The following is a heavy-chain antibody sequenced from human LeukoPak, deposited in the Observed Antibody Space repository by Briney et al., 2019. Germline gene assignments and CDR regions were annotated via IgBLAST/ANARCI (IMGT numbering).Heavy chain of an antibody. V-gene: IGHV3-30*18. D-gene: IGHD2-2*01. CDR2: ISYDGSNK. J-gene: IGHJ4*02. Sequence: GGSLRLSCAASGFTFNSYGMHWVRQAPGKGLEWVAVISYDGSNKYYADSVKGRFTISRDNSKNTLYLQMNSLRAEDTAVYYCAKAVVPAAIPDYWGQGTLVTVSS. CDR3: AKAVVPAAIPDY. CDR1: GFTFNSYG.